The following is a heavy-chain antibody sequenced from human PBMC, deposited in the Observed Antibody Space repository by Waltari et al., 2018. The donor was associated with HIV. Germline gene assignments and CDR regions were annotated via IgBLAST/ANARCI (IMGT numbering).Heavy chain of an antibody. V-gene: IGHV4-61*02. CDR3: ARETFFMVRGVSPYYVFNGVDV. D-gene: IGHD3-10*01. Sequence: QVQLEESGPGLAKPSQTLSLTGPLPGGFTSARNFWWCWLRQPAGQAPGWVGRAYVTGATNYNPSLRGRVSISVDTSKRQISLRLTSVTAADTAVYYCARETFFMVRGVSPYYVFNGVDVWGRGTTVTVSS. J-gene: IGHJ6*02. CDR2: AYVTGAT. CDR1: GGFTSARNFW.